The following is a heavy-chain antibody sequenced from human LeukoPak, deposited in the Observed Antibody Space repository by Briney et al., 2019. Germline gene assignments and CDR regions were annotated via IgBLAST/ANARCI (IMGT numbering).Heavy chain of an antibody. CDR3: ARDLYSSGNY. CDR1: GFTFSSYS. CDR2: ISSSSSHI. J-gene: IGHJ4*02. Sequence: GGSLRLSCAASGFTFSSYSMNWVRQAPGKGLEWVSSISSSSSHIYYADSVKGRFTISRDNAKNSLYLQMNSLRAEDTAVYYCARDLYSSGNYWGQGTLVTVSS. V-gene: IGHV3-21*01. D-gene: IGHD6-19*01.